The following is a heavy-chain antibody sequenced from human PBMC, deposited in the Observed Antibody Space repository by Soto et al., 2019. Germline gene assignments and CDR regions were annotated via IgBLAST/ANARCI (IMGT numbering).Heavy chain of an antibody. D-gene: IGHD3-10*01. CDR2: TYYRSKWFH. J-gene: IGHJ3*01. CDR3: ARGKALDV. V-gene: IGHV6-1*01. Sequence: QGQLQQSGPGLVKPSQTLSLTCAISGDSVSSDITSWNWIRQSPSRGLEWLGRTYYRSKWFHDYAASVKSRITINPDTSKNQFSLELNSMTPEDTAVYYCARGKALDVWGQGTVVIVSS. CDR1: GDSVSSDITS.